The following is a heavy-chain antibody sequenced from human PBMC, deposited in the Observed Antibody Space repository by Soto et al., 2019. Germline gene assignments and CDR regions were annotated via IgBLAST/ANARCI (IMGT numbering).Heavy chain of an antibody. CDR1: GFTFSSYG. Sequence: QVQLVESGGGVVQPGRSLRLSCAGSGFTFSSYGMHWVRQAPGKGLEWGAVISYDGSNKYYADSVKGRFTISRDNSKNTLYLQMNSLRADATAVYYCAKGFSYWGPGTLVTVSS. CDR2: ISYDGSNK. V-gene: IGHV3-30*18. J-gene: IGHJ4*02. CDR3: AKGFSY.